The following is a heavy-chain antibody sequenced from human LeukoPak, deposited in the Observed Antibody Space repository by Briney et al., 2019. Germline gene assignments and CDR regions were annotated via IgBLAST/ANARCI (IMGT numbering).Heavy chain of an antibody. J-gene: IGHJ5*02. CDR1: GGSISSYY. CDR3: ARDRGDGYNP. D-gene: IGHD5-24*01. CDR2: IYYSGST. V-gene: IGHV4-59*01. Sequence: SETLSLTCTVSGGSISSYYWSWIRQPPGKGLEWIGYIYYSGSTNYNPSLKSRVTISVDTSKNQFSLKLSSVTAAGTAVYYCARDRGDGYNPWGQGTLVTVSS.